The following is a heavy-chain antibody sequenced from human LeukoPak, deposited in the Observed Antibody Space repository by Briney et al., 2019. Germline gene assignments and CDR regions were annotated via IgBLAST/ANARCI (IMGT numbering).Heavy chain of an antibody. V-gene: IGHV3-21*01. CDR2: ISSSSSYI. Sequence: GGSLRLSCAASGFTFSSYSMNWVRQAPGKGLEWVSSISSSSSYIHYADSVKGRFTISRDNAKNSLYLQMNSLRAEDTAVYYCASWDSGYARGRTGDYWGQGTLVTVSS. J-gene: IGHJ4*02. D-gene: IGHD5-12*01. CDR3: ASWDSGYARGRTGDY. CDR1: GFTFSSYS.